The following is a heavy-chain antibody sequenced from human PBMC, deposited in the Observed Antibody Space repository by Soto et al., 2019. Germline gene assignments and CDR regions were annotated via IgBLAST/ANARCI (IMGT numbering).Heavy chain of an antibody. Sequence: QVQLQQWGAGLVKPSETLSLSCAVYGQSFSGHSWAWIRQPPGKGLEWIGEINESGSTDYNPSLKSLVTISTDTSKNQFSLKLSSVSAADTAAYFCARGSGIVALPGELEDVKYDYWGQGTLVNVSS. CDR2: INESGST. CDR1: GQSFSGHS. V-gene: IGHV4-34*01. D-gene: IGHD1-1*01. CDR3: ARGSGIVALPGELEDVKYDY. J-gene: IGHJ4*02.